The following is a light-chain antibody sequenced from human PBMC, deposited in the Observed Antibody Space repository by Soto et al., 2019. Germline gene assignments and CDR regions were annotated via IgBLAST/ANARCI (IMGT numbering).Light chain of an antibody. CDR2: DVN. V-gene: IGLV2-14*01. J-gene: IGLJ1*01. Sequence: QSVLTQPASVSGSPGQSITISCTGTSSDVGAYNYDSWYQQYPGEAPKVIIYDVNHRPAGVSNRFSGSKSGNTASLTISGPQTQDEADYYCSSYTSATTYVFGTGTKVTVL. CDR1: SSDVGAYNY. CDR3: SSYTSATTYV.